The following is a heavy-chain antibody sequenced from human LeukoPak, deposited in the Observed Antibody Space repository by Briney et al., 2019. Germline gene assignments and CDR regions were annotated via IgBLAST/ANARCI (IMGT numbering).Heavy chain of an antibody. CDR3: ARLPIVGATDPYYFDY. V-gene: IGHV4-30-4*01. Sequence: SETLSLTCTVSGGSISSGDYYWSWIRQPPGKGLEWIGYIYYSGSTYYNPSLKSRVTISVDRSKNQFSLKLSSVTAADTAVYYCARLPIVGATDPYYFDYWGQGTLVTVSS. CDR1: GGSISSGDYY. D-gene: IGHD1-26*01. CDR2: IYYSGST. J-gene: IGHJ4*02.